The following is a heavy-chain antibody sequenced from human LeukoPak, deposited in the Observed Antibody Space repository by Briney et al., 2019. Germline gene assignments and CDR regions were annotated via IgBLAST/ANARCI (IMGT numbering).Heavy chain of an antibody. Sequence: GGSLRLSCAASGFTFSSYAISWVRQAPGKGLEWVSAISGSGRTTDYADSVKGRFTISRDNSKNTLYLQMNSLRVEDTAVYYCARDTYYYDTSGYSEYFDSWGQGTLVTVSS. CDR2: ISGSGRTT. J-gene: IGHJ4*02. CDR3: ARDTYYYDTSGYSEYFDS. V-gene: IGHV3-23*01. CDR1: GFTFSSYA. D-gene: IGHD3-22*01.